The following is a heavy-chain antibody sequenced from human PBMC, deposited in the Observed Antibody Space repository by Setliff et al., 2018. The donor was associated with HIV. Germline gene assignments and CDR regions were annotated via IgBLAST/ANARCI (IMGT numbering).Heavy chain of an antibody. CDR2: IIPILDIT. CDR1: GGTFSSYA. Sequence: SVKVSCKASGGTFSSYAISWVRQAPGQGLEWMGGIIPILDITNYAQKFQGRVTITADKSTSTAYMELRSLRSEDTAVYYCARGSKRWLQFDFFDYWGQGTLVTVSS. V-gene: IGHV1-69*10. CDR3: ARGSKRWLQFDFFDY. J-gene: IGHJ4*02. D-gene: IGHD5-12*01.